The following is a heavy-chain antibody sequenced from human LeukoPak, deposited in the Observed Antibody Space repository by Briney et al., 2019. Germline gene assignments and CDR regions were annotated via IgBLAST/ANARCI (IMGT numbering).Heavy chain of an antibody. CDR3: ARPGEPFWSGYYGY. CDR1: GFTFSSYW. J-gene: IGHJ4*02. V-gene: IGHV3-7*01. CDR2: IKQDGSEK. D-gene: IGHD3-3*01. Sequence: PGGSLRLSCAASGFTFSSYWMSWVRQAPGKGLEWVANIKQDGSEKYYVDSVKGRFTISRDNAKNSLYLQMNSLRAEDTAVYYCARPGEPFWSGYYGYWGQGTLVTVSS.